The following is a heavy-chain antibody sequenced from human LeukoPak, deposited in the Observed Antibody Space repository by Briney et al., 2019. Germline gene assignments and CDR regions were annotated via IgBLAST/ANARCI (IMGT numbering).Heavy chain of an antibody. Sequence: GGSLRLSCAASGFTFSSYGMHWVRQAPGKGLEWVAFIRYDGSNKYYADSVKGRFTISSDSSKNTLYLQMNSLRPEDTAVYYCARDRGFGRHGGYFDYWGQGTLVTVSS. D-gene: IGHD3-10*01. CDR2: IRYDGSNK. CDR1: GFTFSSYG. V-gene: IGHV3-30*02. J-gene: IGHJ4*02. CDR3: ARDRGFGRHGGYFDY.